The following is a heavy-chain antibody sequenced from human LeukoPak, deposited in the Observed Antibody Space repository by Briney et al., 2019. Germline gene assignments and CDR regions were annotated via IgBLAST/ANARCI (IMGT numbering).Heavy chain of an antibody. J-gene: IGHJ2*01. Sequence: QRGGSLRLSCAASGFTFSGYWMHWVRQAPGKGLVWVSRITGDGSSTSYADSVKGRFTISRDNAKNTLYLQMISLRAEDTAVYYCARDTGWYFDLWGRGTLVTVSS. CDR2: ITGDGSST. D-gene: IGHD4-17*01. V-gene: IGHV3-74*01. CDR3: ARDTGWYFDL. CDR1: GFTFSGYW.